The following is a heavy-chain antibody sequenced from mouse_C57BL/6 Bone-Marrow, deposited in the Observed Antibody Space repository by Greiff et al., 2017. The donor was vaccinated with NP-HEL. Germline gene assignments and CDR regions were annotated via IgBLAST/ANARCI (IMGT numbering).Heavy chain of an antibody. V-gene: IGHV1-59*01. CDR2: IDPSDSYT. D-gene: IGHD2-2*01. CDR3: ARGVIYYGYDWFAY. J-gene: IGHJ3*01. CDR1: GYTFTSYW. Sequence: VQLQQPGAELVRPGTSVKLSCKASGYTFTSYWMHWVKQRPGQGLEWIGVIDPSDSYTNYNQKFKGKATLTVDTYSSTSYMQFSSLTSEESAVYYCARGVIYYGYDWFAYWGQGTLVTVSA.